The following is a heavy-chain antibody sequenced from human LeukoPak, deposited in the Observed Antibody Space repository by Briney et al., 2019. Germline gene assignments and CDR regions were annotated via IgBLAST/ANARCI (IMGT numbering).Heavy chain of an antibody. J-gene: IGHJ5*02. D-gene: IGHD6-13*01. Sequence: SETLSLTCTVSGGSISSSSYYWGWIRQPPGKGLEWIGSIYYSGSTYYNPSLKSRVTISVDTSKNQFSLKLSSVTAADTAVYYCARDLGKAIAAAGTGWFDPWGQGTLVTVSS. CDR1: GGSISSSSYY. CDR2: IYYSGST. CDR3: ARDLGKAIAAAGTGWFDP. V-gene: IGHV4-39*07.